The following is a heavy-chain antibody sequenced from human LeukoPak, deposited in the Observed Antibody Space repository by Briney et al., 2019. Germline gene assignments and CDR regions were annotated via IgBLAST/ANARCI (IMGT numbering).Heavy chain of an antibody. Sequence: HPGGSLRLSCAASGFTFSSYDMHWVRQATGKGLEWVSAIGTAGDTYYPGSVKGRFTISRENAKNSLYLQMNSLRAGDTAVYYCARDYGGSSPFDYWGQGTLVTVSS. J-gene: IGHJ4*02. CDR1: GFTFSSYD. CDR3: ARDYGGSSPFDY. CDR2: IGTAGDT. D-gene: IGHD4-23*01. V-gene: IGHV3-13*01.